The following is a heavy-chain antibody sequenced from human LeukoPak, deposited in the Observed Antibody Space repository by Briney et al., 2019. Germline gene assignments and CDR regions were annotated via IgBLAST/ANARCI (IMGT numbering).Heavy chain of an antibody. Sequence: SETLSLTCTVSGGSISSYYWSWIRQPPGKGLEWIGYIYYSGSTNYNPSLKSRVTISVDTSKNQFSLKLSSVTAADTAVYYCARDSSGYYYFDYWGQGTLVSVSS. CDR3: ARDSSGYYYFDY. V-gene: IGHV4-59*12. J-gene: IGHJ4*02. CDR1: GGSISSYY. D-gene: IGHD3-22*01. CDR2: IYYSGST.